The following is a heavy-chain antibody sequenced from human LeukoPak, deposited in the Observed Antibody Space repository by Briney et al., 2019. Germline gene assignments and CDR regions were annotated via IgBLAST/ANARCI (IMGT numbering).Heavy chain of an antibody. CDR1: GYSISSGYY. CDR3: ARRIVGATNFDY. V-gene: IGHV4-38-2*01. CDR2: IYHSGST. D-gene: IGHD1-26*01. J-gene: IGHJ4*02. Sequence: SETLSLTCAVSGYSISSGYYWGWIRQPPGKGLEWIGSIYHSGSTYYNPSLQSRVTISVDTSKNQFSLKLSSVTAADTAVYYCARRIVGATNFDYWGQGTLVTVSS.